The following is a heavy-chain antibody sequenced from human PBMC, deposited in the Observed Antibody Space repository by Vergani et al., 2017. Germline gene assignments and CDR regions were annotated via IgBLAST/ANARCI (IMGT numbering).Heavy chain of an antibody. J-gene: IGHJ4*02. Sequence: EVQLLESGGGLVQPGGSLRLSCAASGFTFSSYAMSWVRQAPGKGLEWVSAISGSGGSTYYADSVKGRFTISRDNSKNTLYLQMNSLIAEDTAVYYCAKATYYYDSSGYYFDYWGQGTLVTVSS. D-gene: IGHD3-22*01. V-gene: IGHV3-23*01. CDR1: GFTFSSYA. CDR3: AKATYYYDSSGYYFDY. CDR2: ISGSGGST.